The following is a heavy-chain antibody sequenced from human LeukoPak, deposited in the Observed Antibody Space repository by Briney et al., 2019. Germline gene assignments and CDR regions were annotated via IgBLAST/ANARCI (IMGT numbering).Heavy chain of an antibody. Sequence: PGGSLRLSCRVSGFTFNSYSVNWVRQAPGKGLEWVASILGSGTEMFYADSLKGRFAISRDNSENSLFLQMNSLRVEDTAVYYCAKVQSDIVGAVFFAFDVWGQGTLVTVSS. CDR2: ILGSGTEM. CDR3: AKVQSDIVGAVFFAFDV. D-gene: IGHD1-26*01. CDR1: GFTFNSYS. J-gene: IGHJ3*01. V-gene: IGHV3-21*06.